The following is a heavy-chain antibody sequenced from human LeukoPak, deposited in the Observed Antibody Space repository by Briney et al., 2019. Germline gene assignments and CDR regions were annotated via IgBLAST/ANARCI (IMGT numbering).Heavy chain of an antibody. V-gene: IGHV4-30-4*01. J-gene: IGHJ5*02. CDR3: ARPYYYDSRIDP. Sequence: SETLSPTCIVSGGSISSGDYYWSWIRQPPGKGLEWIAYMYYSGSTYYNPSLKSRVTMSADTSKNQLSLKLSSVTAADTAVYYCARPYYYDSRIDPWGQGILVTVSS. D-gene: IGHD3-22*01. CDR2: MYYSGST. CDR1: GGSISSGDYY.